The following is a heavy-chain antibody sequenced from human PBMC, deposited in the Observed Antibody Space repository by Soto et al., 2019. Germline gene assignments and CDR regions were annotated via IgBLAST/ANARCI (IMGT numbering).Heavy chain of an antibody. D-gene: IGHD7-27*01. J-gene: IGHJ5*02. Sequence: ASGKVSCKASGYTFSGYFIHWLRHAPGQGLEWMGRINPNSGATNYARKFQDRVTMTTDTSLNTAYMELSSLRSDDTAIYYCANLTPTPDWFYPWGKGTPVTVSS. CDR1: GYTFSGYF. V-gene: IGHV1-2*06. CDR3: ANLTPTPDWFYP. CDR2: INPNSGAT.